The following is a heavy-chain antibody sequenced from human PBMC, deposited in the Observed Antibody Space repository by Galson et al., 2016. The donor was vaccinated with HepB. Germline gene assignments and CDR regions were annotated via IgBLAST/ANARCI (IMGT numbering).Heavy chain of an antibody. CDR1: GFAFSTYA. V-gene: IGHV3-30-3*01. CDR2: ISYDGSLK. D-gene: IGHD3-16*01. CDR3: ARDQRAYNYHLFYGMDV. J-gene: IGHJ6*04. Sequence: SLRLSCAASGFAFSTYAMHWVRQAPGKGLEWVAIISYDGSLKNYADSVKGRFTISRDNSKNTVYLQMNSLRAEDTAVYFCARDQRAYNYHLFYGMDVWGMGTTVTVSS.